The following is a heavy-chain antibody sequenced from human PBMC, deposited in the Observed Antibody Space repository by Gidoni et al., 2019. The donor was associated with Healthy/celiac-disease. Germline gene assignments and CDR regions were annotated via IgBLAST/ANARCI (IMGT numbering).Heavy chain of an antibody. CDR1: GFTFSSYG. CDR3: ARDNLQWLVSAFDI. V-gene: IGHV3-33*01. CDR2: IWYDGSNK. D-gene: IGHD6-19*01. Sequence: QVQLVESGGGVVQPGRSLRLSCAASGFTFSSYGMHWVRQAPGKGLEWVAVIWYDGSNKYYADSVKGRFTISRDNSKNTLYLQMNSLRAEDTAVYYCARDNLQWLVSAFDIWGQGTMVTVSS. J-gene: IGHJ3*02.